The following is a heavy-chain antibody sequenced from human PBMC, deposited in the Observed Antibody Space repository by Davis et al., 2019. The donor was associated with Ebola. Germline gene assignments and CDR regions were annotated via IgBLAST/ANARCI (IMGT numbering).Heavy chain of an antibody. V-gene: IGHV4-4*02. CDR1: GGSISSSNW. J-gene: IGHJ4*02. D-gene: IGHD6-13*01. CDR2: IYHSGST. Sequence: MPSETLSLTCTVSGGSISSSNWWSWVRQPPGKGLEWIGEIYHSGSTNYNPSLKSRVTISVDTSKNQFSLKLSSVTAADTAVYYCARERGIAAAGTRFDYWGQGTLVTVSS. CDR3: ARERGIAAAGTRFDY.